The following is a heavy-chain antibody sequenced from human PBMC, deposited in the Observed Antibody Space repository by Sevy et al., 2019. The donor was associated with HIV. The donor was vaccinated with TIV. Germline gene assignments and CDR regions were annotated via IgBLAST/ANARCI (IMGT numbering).Heavy chain of an antibody. J-gene: IGHJ4*02. V-gene: IGHV3-23*01. CDR3: AKDVVGGYYDSIGYSDH. Sequence: GGSLRLSCAASGFTFTEFVMSWVRQAPGKGLEWVSTINSGGGSTYYADSVKGRFTISRDNSQNTLDLQMNSLRAGDTAVYYCAKDVVGGYYDSIGYSDHWGQGTLVTVSS. CDR2: INSGGGST. CDR1: GFTFTEFV. D-gene: IGHD3-22*01.